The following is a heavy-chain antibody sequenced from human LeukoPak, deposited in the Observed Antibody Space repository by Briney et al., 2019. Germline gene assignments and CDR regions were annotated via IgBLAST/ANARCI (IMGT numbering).Heavy chain of an antibody. Sequence: SETLSLTCTVSGGSISSYYWSWIRQPPGKGLEWIGYIYYSGSTNYNPSLKSRVTISVDTSKNQFSLKLSSVTAADTAVYYCAGWGDYGDHVGRIDYWGQGTLVTVSS. CDR1: GGSISSYY. J-gene: IGHJ4*02. V-gene: IGHV4-59*01. CDR2: IYYSGST. CDR3: AGWGDYGDHVGRIDY. D-gene: IGHD4-17*01.